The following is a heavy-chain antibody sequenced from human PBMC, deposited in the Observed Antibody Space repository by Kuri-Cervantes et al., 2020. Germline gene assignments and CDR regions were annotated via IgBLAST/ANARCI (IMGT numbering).Heavy chain of an antibody. V-gene: IGHV3-23*01. CDR1: GFTFSSYA. CDR3: ANPTLTIKGGMDV. J-gene: IGHJ6*02. CDR2: ISGSGGST. D-gene: IGHD3-9*01. Sequence: GESLKISCAASGFTFSSYAMSWVRQAPGKGLEWVSAISGSGGSTYYADSVKGRFTISRDNSKNTLYLQMNSLRAEGTAVYYCANPTLTIKGGMDVWGQGTTVTVSS.